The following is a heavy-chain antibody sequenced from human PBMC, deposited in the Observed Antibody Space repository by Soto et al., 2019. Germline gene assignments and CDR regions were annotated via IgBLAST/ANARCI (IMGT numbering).Heavy chain of an antibody. Sequence: QVQLVQSGAEVKKPGASVKVSCKASGYTFTAYYMHWLRQAPGQGLEWMGWINPNSGGTNYAQRFQGRVTVTNDTSISTTYMELSSLGSDDTAVYYRARGDFDRSGNYNAGWFAPWGQGTLVTSSS. CDR1: GYTFTAYY. CDR2: INPNSGGT. J-gene: IGHJ5*02. V-gene: IGHV1-2*02. D-gene: IGHD3-22*01. CDR3: ARGDFDRSGNYNAGWFAP.